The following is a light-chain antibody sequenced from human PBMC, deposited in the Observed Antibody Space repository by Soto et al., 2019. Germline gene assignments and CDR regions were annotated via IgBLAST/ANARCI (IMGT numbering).Light chain of an antibody. CDR3: QQHNIYPLT. CDR2: AAS. V-gene: IGKV1-9*01. CDR1: QGISSY. J-gene: IGKJ4*01. Sequence: DIQLTQSPSFLSASVGDRVIITCRASQGISSYLAWYQQKPGKAPKLLIIAASTLQSGVPSRFSGSGSGTEFTLTINSLQPEDFATYYCQQHNIYPLTFGGGTKVEIK.